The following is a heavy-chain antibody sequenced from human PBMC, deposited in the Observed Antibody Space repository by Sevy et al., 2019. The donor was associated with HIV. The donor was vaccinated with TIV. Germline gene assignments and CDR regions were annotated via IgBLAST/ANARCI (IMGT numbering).Heavy chain of an antibody. CDR1: GFTFNSYA. V-gene: IGHV3-23*01. CDR2: ISGGGGST. D-gene: IGHD2-2*01. Sequence: GGSLRLSCAASGFTFNSYAISWVRQAPGKGLEWVSSISGGGGSTYYADSVKGRFTISRDNFKNVLSLQMDSLRGEDTALYYCAKDRRRVGVPGSSHYAMDVWGQGTMVTVSS. J-gene: IGHJ6*02. CDR3: AKDRRRVGVPGSSHYAMDV.